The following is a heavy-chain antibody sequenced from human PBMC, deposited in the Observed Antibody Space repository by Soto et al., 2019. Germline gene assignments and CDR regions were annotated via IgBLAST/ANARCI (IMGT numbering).Heavy chain of an antibody. V-gene: IGHV4-4*02. CDR2: IHHSGTT. CDR3: ARGENFVWGS. J-gene: IGHJ4*02. Sequence: QVQLHESGPGLVKPSGTLFLTCTISGASIISTNWCTWVRQSPGKGLEWIGQIHHSGTTTYNPSLKSRVPISLDKSKSQFSLNLSSVTAADTAVYYCARGENFVWGSRGQGTLVIVSS. CDR1: GASIISTNW. D-gene: IGHD3-16*01.